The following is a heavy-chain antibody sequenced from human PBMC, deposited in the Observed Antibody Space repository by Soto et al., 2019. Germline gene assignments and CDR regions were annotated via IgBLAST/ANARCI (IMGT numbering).Heavy chain of an antibody. CDR2: LSSSGNG. Sequence: PSEPLSPTCIVSVRPMTGRYYCNWIRQAPGGRPVWIGYLSSSGNGKYNPSLRDRFILSIDTPKKQFSLTVTSLTPADTAVYYCARMICRNSNCHLLDIWGQGTMVTVSS. V-gene: IGHV4-59*01. J-gene: IGHJ3*02. D-gene: IGHD1-1*01. CDR1: VRPMTGRYY. CDR3: ARMICRNSNCHLLDI.